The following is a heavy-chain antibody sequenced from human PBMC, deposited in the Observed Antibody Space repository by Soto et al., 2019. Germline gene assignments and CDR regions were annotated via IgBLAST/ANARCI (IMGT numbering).Heavy chain of an antibody. CDR2: ISYDGSNK. Sequence: QVQLVESGGGVVQPGRSLRLSCAASGFTFSSYAMHWVRQAPGKGLEWVAVISYDGSNKYYADSVTGRFTISRDNSKNTLYLQMNSLRAEDTAVYYCARDPAPRHSGWVDYWGQGTLVTVSS. CDR1: GFTFSSYA. J-gene: IGHJ4*02. CDR3: ARDPAPRHSGWVDY. V-gene: IGHV3-30-3*01. D-gene: IGHD6-19*01.